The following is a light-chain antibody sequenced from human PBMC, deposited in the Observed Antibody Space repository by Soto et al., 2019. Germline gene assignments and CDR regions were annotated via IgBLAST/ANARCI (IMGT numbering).Light chain of an antibody. CDR2: AAS. V-gene: IGKV1-12*02. J-gene: IGKJ5*01. CDR1: QGISSY. CDR3: QQANSFPSIT. Sequence: IQLTQYPSSLSASVGDRVTITCRASQGISSYLAWYQQKPGKAPKLLIYAASSLQSGVPSRFSGSGSGTDFTLTISSLQPEDFATYYCQQANSFPSITFGQGTRLEI.